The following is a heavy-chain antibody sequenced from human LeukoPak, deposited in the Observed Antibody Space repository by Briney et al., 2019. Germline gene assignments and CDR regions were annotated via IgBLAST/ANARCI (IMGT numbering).Heavy chain of an antibody. CDR1: GFTFSDYY. CDR2: IYSGGST. CDR3: ATPLLRFLEWY. D-gene: IGHD3-3*01. Sequence: GGSLRLSCAASGFTFSDYYMSWVRQAPGKGLEWVSVIYSGGSTYYADSVKGRFTISRDNSKNTLYLQMNSLRAADTAVYYCATPLLRFLEWYWGQGTLVTVSS. V-gene: IGHV3-53*01. J-gene: IGHJ4*02.